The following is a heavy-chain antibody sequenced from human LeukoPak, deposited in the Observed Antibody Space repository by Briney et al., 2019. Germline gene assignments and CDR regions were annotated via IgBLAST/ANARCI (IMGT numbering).Heavy chain of an antibody. J-gene: IGHJ5*02. CDR1: GGFISSYS. Sequence: SETLSLTCTVSGGFISSYSWSWIRQPAGKGLEWIGRIYTSGTTNYNPSLKSRVTMSIDTSKNQFSLDLGSVTAADTAVYYCAREFTSWGQGTLVTVSS. CDR2: IYTSGTT. V-gene: IGHV4-4*07. CDR3: AREFTS.